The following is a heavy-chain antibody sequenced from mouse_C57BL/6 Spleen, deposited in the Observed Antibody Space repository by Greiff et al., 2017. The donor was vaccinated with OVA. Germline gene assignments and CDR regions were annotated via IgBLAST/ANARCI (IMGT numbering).Heavy chain of an antibody. CDR3: AREATVVANWYFDV. CDR1: GYTFTSYW. J-gene: IGHJ1*03. D-gene: IGHD1-1*01. Sequence: QVQLQQPGAELVMPGASVKLSCKASGYTFTSYWMHWVKQRPGQGLEWIGEIDPSDSYTNYNQKFKGKSTLTVDKSSSTAYMQLSSLTSEDSAVYYCAREATVVANWYFDVWGTGTTVTVSS. V-gene: IGHV1-69*01. CDR2: IDPSDSYT.